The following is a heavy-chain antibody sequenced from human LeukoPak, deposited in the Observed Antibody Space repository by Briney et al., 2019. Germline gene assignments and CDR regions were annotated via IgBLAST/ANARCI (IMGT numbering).Heavy chain of an antibody. J-gene: IGHJ5*02. V-gene: IGHV4-34*01. CDR2: INHSGNT. D-gene: IGHD2-2*01. CDR3: ARRLRYCSSTSCQTGGWFDP. Sequence: SETLSLTCAVYGGSFSGYYWSWIRQPPGMGLEWIGEINHSGNTNYNPSLKSRVTISVDTSKNQFSLKLSSVTAADTAVYYCARRLRYCSSTSCQTGGWFDPWGQGTLVTVSS. CDR1: GGSFSGYY.